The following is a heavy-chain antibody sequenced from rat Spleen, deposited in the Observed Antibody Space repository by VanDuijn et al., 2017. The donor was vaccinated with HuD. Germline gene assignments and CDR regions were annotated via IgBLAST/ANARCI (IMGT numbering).Heavy chain of an antibody. Sequence: EVQLVESGGGLVQPGNSLKLTCSASGFTFSDYAMAWVRQAPTKGLEWIASISTGGGNTYYRDSVKGRFTVSRDNAKSSLYLQMDSLRSEDSATYYCTRDRILRSTGFDYWGQGVMVTVSS. J-gene: IGHJ2*01. D-gene: IGHD1-6*01. CDR2: ISTGGGNT. CDR1: GFTFSDYA. CDR3: TRDRILRSTGFDY. V-gene: IGHV5S23*01.